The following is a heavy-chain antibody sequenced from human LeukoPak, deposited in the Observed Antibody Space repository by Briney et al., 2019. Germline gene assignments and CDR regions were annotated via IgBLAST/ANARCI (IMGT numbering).Heavy chain of an antibody. V-gene: IGHV3-33*06. CDR1: GFTFSSYG. D-gene: IGHD6-13*01. CDR3: AKDLRGYSSSWYYFDY. Sequence: PGRSLRLSCAAPGFTFSSYGMHWVRQAPGKGLEWVAVIWYDGSNKYYADSVKGRFTISRDNSKNTLYLQMNSLRAEDTAVYYCAKDLRGYSSSWYYFDYWGQGTLVTVSS. CDR2: IWYDGSNK. J-gene: IGHJ4*02.